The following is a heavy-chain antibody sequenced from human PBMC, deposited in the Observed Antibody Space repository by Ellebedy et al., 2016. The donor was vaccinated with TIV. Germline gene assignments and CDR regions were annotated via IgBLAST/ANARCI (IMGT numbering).Heavy chain of an antibody. D-gene: IGHD6-19*01. CDR3: ARGYSSGWGYDY. V-gene: IGHV4-4*02. CDR1: GGSISSSNW. Sequence: MPSETLSLTCAVSGGSISSSNWWSWVRQPPGKGLEWIGEIYLSGSTNYNPSLKSRVTISVDKSKNQFSLKLSSVTAADTAVYYCARGYSSGWGYDYWGQGTLVTVSS. CDR2: IYLSGST. J-gene: IGHJ4*02.